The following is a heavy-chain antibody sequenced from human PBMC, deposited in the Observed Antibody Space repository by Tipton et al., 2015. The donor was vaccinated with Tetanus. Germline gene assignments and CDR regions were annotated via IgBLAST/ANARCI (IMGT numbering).Heavy chain of an antibody. D-gene: IGHD4-11*01. CDR2: IYHTGGS. V-gene: IGHV4-30-2*01. CDR3: ARAPYSSPGKYYFDC. J-gene: IGHJ4*02. Sequence: TLSLTCAVSGVSMRNGGFSWSWIRQPPGKGLEWIGYIYHTGGSYYNPSLKSRVTMSVDLSKNQFSLKLSSVTAADTAVYYCARAPYSSPGKYYFDCWGQGTLVTVSS. CDR1: GVSMRNGGFS.